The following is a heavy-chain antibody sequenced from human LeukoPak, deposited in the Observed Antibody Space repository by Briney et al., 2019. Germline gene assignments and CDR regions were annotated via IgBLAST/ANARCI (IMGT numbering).Heavy chain of an antibody. CDR2: IIPIFGTA. CDR1: GGTFTSYA. CDR3: ARDAGAPLLYYYYYYGMDV. D-gene: IGHD3-10*01. V-gene: IGHV1-69*06. J-gene: IGHJ6*04. Sequence: ASVKVSCKGSGGTFTSYAISWVRQAPGQGLEWMGGIIPIFGTANYAQKFQGRVTITADKSTSTAYMELSSLRSEDTAVYYCARDAGAPLLYYYYYYGMDVWGKGTTVTVSS.